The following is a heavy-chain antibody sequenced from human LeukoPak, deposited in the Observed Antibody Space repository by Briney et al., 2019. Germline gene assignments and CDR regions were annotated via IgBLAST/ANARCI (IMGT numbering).Heavy chain of an antibody. J-gene: IGHJ4*02. Sequence: PSETLSLTCAVYGGSFSGYYWSWIRQPPGKGLEWIGEINHSGSTNYNPSLKSRVTISVDTSKNQFSLKLSSVTAADTAVYYCARVPDYYDSSGYYGGSGSNYFDYWGQGTLVTVSS. V-gene: IGHV4-34*01. CDR2: INHSGST. D-gene: IGHD3-22*01. CDR1: GGSFSGYY. CDR3: ARVPDYYDSSGYYGGSGSNYFDY.